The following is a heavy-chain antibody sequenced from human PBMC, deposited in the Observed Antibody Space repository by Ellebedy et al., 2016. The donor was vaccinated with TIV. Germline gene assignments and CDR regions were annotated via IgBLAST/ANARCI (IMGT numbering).Heavy chain of an antibody. D-gene: IGHD6-13*01. J-gene: IGHJ4*02. CDR1: GFTFSSYA. Sequence: PGGSLRLSCAASGFTFSSYAMSRVRRAPGKGLEWVSVISNGGDTTYADSVKGRFTISRDNSKNTLYLQMNSLRADDTAIYYCAKLGGVLSWYADYWGLGTLVTVSS. CDR3: AKLGGVLSWYADY. CDR2: ISNGGDTT. V-gene: IGHV3-23*01.